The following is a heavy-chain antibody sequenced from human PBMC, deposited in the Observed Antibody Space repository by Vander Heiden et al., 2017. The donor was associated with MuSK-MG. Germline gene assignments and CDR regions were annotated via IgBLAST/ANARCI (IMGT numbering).Heavy chain of an antibody. Sequence: QVQLVQSGAEVKKPGASVKVSCKVSGYTLTDLSMHWVRQAPGKGLEWRGGFDPEDGETIDAQKFKGRVTMTEDTSTDTAYMELSSLRSEDTAVYYCATDRYSSSWPNWFDPWGQGTLVTVSS. V-gene: IGHV1-24*01. CDR2: FDPEDGET. D-gene: IGHD6-13*01. CDR1: GYTLTDLS. CDR3: ATDRYSSSWPNWFDP. J-gene: IGHJ5*02.